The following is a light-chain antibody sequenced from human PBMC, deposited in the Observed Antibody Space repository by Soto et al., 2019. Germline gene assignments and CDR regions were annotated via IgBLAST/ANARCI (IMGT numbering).Light chain of an antibody. CDR1: QRVSNNY. V-gene: IGKV3-20*01. CDR2: GAS. Sequence: ILLTQSPGNLSLSPGERATLSCRASQRVSNNYLAWYQQKPGQAPRLLIYGASNRATGIPDRFSGSGSGTDFTLTISRLEPEDFAVYYCQQYGSSGTFGQGTKVDIK. CDR3: QQYGSSGT. J-gene: IGKJ1*01.